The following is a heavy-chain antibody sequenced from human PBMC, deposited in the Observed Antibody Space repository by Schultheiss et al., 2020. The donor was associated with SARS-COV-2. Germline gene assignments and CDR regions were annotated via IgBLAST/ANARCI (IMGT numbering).Heavy chain of an antibody. J-gene: IGHJ3*02. D-gene: IGHD4-17*01. CDR2: INHSGST. CDR1: GGSFSGYY. Sequence: SETLSLTCAVYGGSFSGYYWSWIRQPPGKGLEWIGEINHSGSTNYNPSLKSRVTISVDTSKNQFSLKLSSVTAADTAVYYCARGGVAHDYGDNGGAFDIWGQGTMVTVSS. CDR3: ARGGVAHDYGDNGGAFDI. V-gene: IGHV4-34*01.